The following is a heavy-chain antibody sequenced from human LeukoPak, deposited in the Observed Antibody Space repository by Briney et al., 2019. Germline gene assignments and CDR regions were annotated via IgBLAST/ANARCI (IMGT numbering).Heavy chain of an antibody. Sequence: PGRSLRLSCAASGFTFDDYAMHWVRHAPGKGLEWVSDIIWNGGRTGYADSVKGRFTISRDNAKNSLYLQMNNLRPEDTALYYCAKASGYSFGHFDYWGQGTLVTVSS. CDR2: IIWNGGRT. V-gene: IGHV3-9*01. CDR1: GFTFDDYA. D-gene: IGHD5-18*01. J-gene: IGHJ4*02. CDR3: AKASGYSFGHFDY.